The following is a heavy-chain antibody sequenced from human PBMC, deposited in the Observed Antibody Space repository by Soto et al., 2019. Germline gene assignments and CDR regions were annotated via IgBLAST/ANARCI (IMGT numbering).Heavy chain of an antibody. Sequence: GASVKVSCKASGYTFTGYYMHWVRQAPGQGLEWMGWINPNSGGTNYAQKFQGWVTMTRDTSISTAYMELSRLRSDDTAVYYCARELEASSSWYGGKGYYYGMDVWGQGTLVTVSS. CDR3: ARELEASSSWYGGKGYYYGMDV. CDR1: GYTFTGYY. CDR2: INPNSGGT. V-gene: IGHV1-2*04. D-gene: IGHD6-13*01. J-gene: IGHJ6*02.